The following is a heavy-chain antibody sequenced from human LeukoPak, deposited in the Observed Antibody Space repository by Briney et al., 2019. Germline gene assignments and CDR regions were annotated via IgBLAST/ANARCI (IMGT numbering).Heavy chain of an antibody. D-gene: IGHD3-22*01. CDR2: IYTSGST. CDR1: GGSISSYY. J-gene: IGHJ4*02. V-gene: IGHV4-4*07. CDR3: AREYGSSGYYPVHDY. Sequence: PSETLSLTCTVSGGSISSYYWSWIRQPAGKGLEWIGRIYTSGSTNYNPSLKSRVTMSVDTSKNQFSLKLSSVTAADTAVYYCAREYGSSGYYPVHDYWGQGTLVTVSS.